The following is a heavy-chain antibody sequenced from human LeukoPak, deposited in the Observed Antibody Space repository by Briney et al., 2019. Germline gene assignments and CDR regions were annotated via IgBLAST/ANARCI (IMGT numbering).Heavy chain of an antibody. V-gene: IGHV3-21*06. CDR2: ISSYSSYI. CDR1: GFTFSSYN. Sequence: PGGSLRLSCAASGFTFSSYNMNWVRQAPGKGLEWVSSISSYSSYIYYADSVKGRFTISRDNAKNSLYLQMNSLRAEDTAVYYCARDVTGNAFTFYYYYMDVWGKGTTVTVSS. J-gene: IGHJ6*03. D-gene: IGHD3-16*01. CDR3: ARDVTGNAFTFYYYYMDV.